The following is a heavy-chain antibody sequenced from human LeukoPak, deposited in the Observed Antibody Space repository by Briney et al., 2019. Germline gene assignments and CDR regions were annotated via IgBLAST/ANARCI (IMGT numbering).Heavy chain of an antibody. CDR3: ARGYGSGSYYHY. Sequence: SETLSLTCAVYGGSFNDYYWSWIRQPPGKGLEWIGEINRGGSTSYNPSPKSRVTISVDTSKNQFSLKLSSVTAADTAVYYCARGYGSGSYYHYWGQGTLVTVSS. D-gene: IGHD3-10*01. J-gene: IGHJ4*02. CDR2: INRGGST. V-gene: IGHV4-34*01. CDR1: GGSFNDYY.